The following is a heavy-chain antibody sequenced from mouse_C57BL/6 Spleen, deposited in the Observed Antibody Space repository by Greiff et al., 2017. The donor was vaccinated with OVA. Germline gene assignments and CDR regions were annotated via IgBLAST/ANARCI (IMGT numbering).Heavy chain of an antibody. Sequence: VKLSCKASGYTFTSYWMHWVKQRPGQGLEWIGMIHPNSGSTNYNEKFKSKATLTVDKSSSTAYMQLSSLTSEDSAVYYCARWLLPTYYFDYWGQGTTLTVSS. CDR2: IHPNSGST. CDR3: ARWLLPTYYFDY. J-gene: IGHJ2*01. V-gene: IGHV1-64*01. D-gene: IGHD2-3*01. CDR1: GYTFTSYW.